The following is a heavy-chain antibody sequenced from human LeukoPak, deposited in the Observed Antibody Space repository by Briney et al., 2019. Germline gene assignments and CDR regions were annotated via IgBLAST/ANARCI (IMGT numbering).Heavy chain of an antibody. CDR3: ARPYSSGWYGDFDY. J-gene: IGHJ4*02. Sequence: GGSLRLSCAASGFIFRSYAMHWVRQAPGKGLEWVAVISYDGSDKYYADSVKGRFTISRDNSKNTLYLQMNSLRVEDAAVYYCARPYSSGWYGDFDYWGQGTLVTVSS. V-gene: IGHV3-30*04. CDR2: ISYDGSDK. D-gene: IGHD6-19*01. CDR1: GFIFRSYA.